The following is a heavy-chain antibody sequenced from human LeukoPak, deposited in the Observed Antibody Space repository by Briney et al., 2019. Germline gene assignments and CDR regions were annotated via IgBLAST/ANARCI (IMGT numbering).Heavy chain of an antibody. CDR1: GFTLSAYW. CDR3: ARDAGGIAAAGHFDY. D-gene: IGHD6-13*01. V-gene: IGHV3-21*01. Sequence: GGSLRLSCAASGFTLSAYWMHWVRQAPGKGLEWVSSISGSSSFIYYADSVKGRITISRDNARNSVFLQMNSLRAEDTAVYYCARDAGGIAAAGHFDYWGQGTLVSVSS. CDR2: ISGSSSFI. J-gene: IGHJ4*02.